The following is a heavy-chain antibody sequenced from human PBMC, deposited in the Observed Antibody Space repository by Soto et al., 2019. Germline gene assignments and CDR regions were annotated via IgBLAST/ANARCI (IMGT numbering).Heavy chain of an antibody. CDR1: GFTFSSYW. Sequence: EVQLVESGGGLVQPGGSLRLSCAASGFTFSSYWMHWVRQAPGKGLVWVSRINSDGSSTSYADSVKGRFTISRDNAKNTLYLQMNSLRAEDTAVFYCARDRGWFGEVPFDYWGQGTLVTVSS. CDR2: INSDGSST. V-gene: IGHV3-74*01. J-gene: IGHJ4*02. D-gene: IGHD3-10*01. CDR3: ARDRGWFGEVPFDY.